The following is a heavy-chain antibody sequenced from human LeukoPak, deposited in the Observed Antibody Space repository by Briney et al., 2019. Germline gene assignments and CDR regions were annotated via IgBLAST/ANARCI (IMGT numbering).Heavy chain of an antibody. V-gene: IGHV3-53*01. CDR2: IYSGGTT. Sequence: PGGTLRLSCAASGFTVSSDYMSWVRQAPGVGVEWGSVIYSGGTTYYADSVKSRFTISRDNSKNTLYLQMSSLRAHDTAVHFCARLYYSRAYLIFYYCGQGTLVTVSS. CDR3: ARLYYSRAYLIFYY. CDR1: GFTVSSDY. J-gene: IGHJ4*02. D-gene: IGHD3-10*01.